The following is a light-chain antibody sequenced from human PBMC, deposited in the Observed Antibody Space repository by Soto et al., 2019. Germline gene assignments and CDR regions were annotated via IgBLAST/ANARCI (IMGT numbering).Light chain of an antibody. CDR3: CSYAGNNNVV. V-gene: IGLV2-8*01. CDR1: SSDVGGYNY. CDR2: EVS. J-gene: IGLJ2*01. Sequence: QSALTQPPSASGSPGQSVTISCTGSSSDVGGYNYVSWYQQHPGKAPKVMIYEVSKRPSGVPDRFSGSKSGNTASLTVSGLQAEDEADYYCSYAGNNNVVFGGGTKLTVL.